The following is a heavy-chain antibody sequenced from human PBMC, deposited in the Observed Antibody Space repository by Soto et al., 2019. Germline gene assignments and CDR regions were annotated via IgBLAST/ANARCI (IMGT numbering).Heavy chain of an antibody. D-gene: IGHD3-22*01. V-gene: IGHV3-7*01. CDR2: IKEDGSEK. CDR3: ARGWGYFDSSGFPYLYAMDV. CDR1: GFTFSTYW. J-gene: IGHJ6*02. Sequence: EVQLVGSGGGLVQPGGSLRLSCAASGFTFSTYWMSWVRQAPGKGPEWVANIKEDGSEKYYVDSVEGRFTISRDNAKNSLYLQMTSLRAEDTALYYCARGWGYFDSSGFPYLYAMDVWGQGTTVTVSS.